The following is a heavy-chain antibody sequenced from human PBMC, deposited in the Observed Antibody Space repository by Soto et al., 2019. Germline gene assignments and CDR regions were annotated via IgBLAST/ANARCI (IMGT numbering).Heavy chain of an antibody. Sequence: QVQLVESGGGVVQPGRSLRLSCAASGFTFSSYGMHWVRQAPGKGLEWVAVISYDGSNKYYADSVKGRFTISRDNSKNTLYLQMNSLRAEDTAVYYCAKCEGNGECTNWGQGTLVTVSS. V-gene: IGHV3-30*18. D-gene: IGHD3-10*01. CDR1: GFTFSSYG. CDR2: ISYDGSNK. CDR3: AKCEGNGECTN. J-gene: IGHJ4*02.